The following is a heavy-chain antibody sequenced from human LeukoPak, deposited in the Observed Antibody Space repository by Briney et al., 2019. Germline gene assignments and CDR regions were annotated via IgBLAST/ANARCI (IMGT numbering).Heavy chain of an antibody. J-gene: IGHJ5*01. Sequence: GGSLRLSCVASGFTFRVYALTWVRQAPGKGLEWVSAISGSGTRTHYADSVAGRFTISRDNSKNTVYLQMSSPRAEDTAVYYCAKLLNDYGDYVFDSWGQGTLVTVSS. CDR2: ISGSGTRT. CDR3: AKLLNDYGDYVFDS. CDR1: GFTFRVYA. V-gene: IGHV3-23*01. D-gene: IGHD4-17*01.